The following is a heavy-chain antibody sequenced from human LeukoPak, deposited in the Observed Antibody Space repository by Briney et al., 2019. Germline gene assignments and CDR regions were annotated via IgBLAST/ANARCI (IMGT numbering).Heavy chain of an antibody. CDR3: GDGYNFADY. CDR1: GFTFSSYW. J-gene: IGHJ4*02. D-gene: IGHD5-24*01. V-gene: IGHV3-7*01. CDR2: INPDGSEK. Sequence: GGSLRLSCAASGFTFSSYWMTWVRQAPGKGLEWVANINPDGSEKYYADSVKGRFTISRDNSKNTLYLQMNSLRAVDTAVYYCGDGYNFADYWGQGTLVTVSS.